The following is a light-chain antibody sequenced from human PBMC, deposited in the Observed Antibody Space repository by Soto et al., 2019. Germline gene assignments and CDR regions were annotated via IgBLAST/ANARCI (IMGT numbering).Light chain of an antibody. V-gene: IGKV3-20*01. CDR1: QSVTSRY. CDR2: GVS. CDR3: QQYSTLPHT. J-gene: IGKJ2*01. Sequence: ENVLTQSPGTLSLSPGERATLSCRATQSVTSRYFAWYQQKPGQAPRLLIYGVSSRATDILDRFSGSGSGTDFTLTISRLEPEDFVVYYCQQYSTLPHTFGQGTKLEVK.